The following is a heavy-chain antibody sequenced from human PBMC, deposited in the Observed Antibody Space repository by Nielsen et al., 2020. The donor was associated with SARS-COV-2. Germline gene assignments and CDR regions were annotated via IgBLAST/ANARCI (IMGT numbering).Heavy chain of an antibody. CDR2: INAGNGNT. V-gene: IGHV1-3*01. J-gene: IGHJ4*02. D-gene: IGHD6-6*01. CDR3: ANSIAAGASVLPPPPVY. CDR1: GYTFTSYA. Sequence: ASVKVSCKASGYTFTSYAMHWVRQAPGQRLEWMGWINAGNGNTKYSQKFQGRVIITRDTSASTAYMELSSLRSEDTAVYYCANSIAAGASVLPPPPVYWGQGTLVTVSS.